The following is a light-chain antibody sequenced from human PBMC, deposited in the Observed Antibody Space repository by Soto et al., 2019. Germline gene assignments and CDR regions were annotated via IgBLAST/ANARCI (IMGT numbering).Light chain of an antibody. CDR1: QSISSW. Sequence: DIQMTQSPSTLSASVGDRVTITCRASQSISSWLAWYQQKPGKAPKLLIYDASSLESGVPSRFKGKKTRTEFTLTISSLQPDDFATYYCQQYNSSPLTFGGGTKVEIK. J-gene: IGKJ4*01. CDR3: QQYNSSPLT. V-gene: IGKV1-5*01. CDR2: DAS.